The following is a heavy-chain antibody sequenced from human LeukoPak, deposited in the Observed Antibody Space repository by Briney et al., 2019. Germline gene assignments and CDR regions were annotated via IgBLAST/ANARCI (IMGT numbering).Heavy chain of an antibody. CDR1: GDSISDYY. CDR2: IISSGYT. D-gene: IGHD3-22*01. CDR3: ARDLALVGYYYDMDV. V-gene: IGHV4-4*07. J-gene: IGHJ6*03. Sequence: PSETLSLTCTVSGDSISDYYWTWIRPPAGEGLEWIGRIISSGYTHYNPSLTSRLAMSLDTSKNQIALRLNSVTAADTAVYYCARDLALVGYYYDMDVLGKGTSVTVSS.